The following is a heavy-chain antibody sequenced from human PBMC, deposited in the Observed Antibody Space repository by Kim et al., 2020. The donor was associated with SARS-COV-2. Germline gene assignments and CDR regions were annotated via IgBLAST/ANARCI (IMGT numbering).Heavy chain of an antibody. J-gene: IGHJ4*02. CDR3: ATDLLFRPRTRSSWFPPY. V-gene: IGHV1-24*01. Sequence: ASVKVSCKVSGYTLTELSMHWVRQAPGKGLEWMGGFDPEDGETIYAQKFQGRVTMTEDTSTDTAYMELSSLRSEDTAVYYCATDLLFRPRTRSSWFPPYWGQGTLVTVSS. CDR2: FDPEDGET. D-gene: IGHD6-13*01. CDR1: GYTLTELS.